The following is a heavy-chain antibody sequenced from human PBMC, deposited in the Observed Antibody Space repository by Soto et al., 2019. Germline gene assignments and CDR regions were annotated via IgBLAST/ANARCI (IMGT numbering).Heavy chain of an antibody. CDR1: GGSIYTYS. CDR3: ATIVGAKDY. Sequence: SETLSLTCTVSGGSIYTYSWTCLRQPAGKGLEWIGHIYSSGSANYNPSLKSRVSMSVDTSKNQFSLKPNSVTAADTAVYYCATIVGAKDYWGQGALVTVSS. CDR2: IYSSGSA. D-gene: IGHD1-26*01. J-gene: IGHJ4*02. V-gene: IGHV4-4*07.